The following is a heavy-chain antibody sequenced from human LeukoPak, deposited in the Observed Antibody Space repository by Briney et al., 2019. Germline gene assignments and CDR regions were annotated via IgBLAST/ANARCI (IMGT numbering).Heavy chain of an antibody. V-gene: IGHV1-2*02. CDR3: ARNEPAVSVVDAFDV. D-gene: IGHD1-1*01. CDR2: INPDNGKT. CDR1: GYNFNYYY. J-gene: IGHJ3*01. Sequence: ASMRVSCKASGYNFNYYYIHWVRQAPGQGLTWMGWINPDNGKTKYERRFQGRVTMTWDTSINTAYVDLTGLRSDDTAVYYCARNEPAVSVVDAFDVWGQGTVVTVSS.